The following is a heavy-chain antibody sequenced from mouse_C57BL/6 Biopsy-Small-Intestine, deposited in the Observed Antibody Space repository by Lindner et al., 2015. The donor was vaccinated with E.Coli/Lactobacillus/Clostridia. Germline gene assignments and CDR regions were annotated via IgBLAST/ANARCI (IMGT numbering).Heavy chain of an antibody. D-gene: IGHD1-1*01. CDR2: IYPGDGDT. Sequence: VQLQESGAELVKPGASVEISCRASGYAFSNYWMNWVKQRPGKGLEWIGQIYPGDGDTNYNGKFKGRATLTADKSSSTAYMQLSSLTSEDSAVYFCARADYGNTLYYFDYWGQGTTLTVSS. V-gene: IGHV1-80*01. CDR3: ARADYGNTLYYFDY. CDR1: GYAFSNYW. J-gene: IGHJ2*01.